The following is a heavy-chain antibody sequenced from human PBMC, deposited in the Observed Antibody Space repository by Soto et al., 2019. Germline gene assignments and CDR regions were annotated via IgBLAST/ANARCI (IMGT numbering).Heavy chain of an antibody. V-gene: IGHV4-61*01. CDR2: ISDTKNT. Sequence: QVQLQESGPGLVKPSETLSLTCTVSGASVSSGSYYWSWIRQPPGKGLEWIGYISDTKNTNYNPYLKSRVTISQDTSKNQFSLRLSSVTAADTAMYYCAWRDGYNFGFHIWGQGTKVTVST. CDR3: AWRDGYNFGFHI. D-gene: IGHD5-12*01. CDR1: GASVSSGSYY. J-gene: IGHJ3*02.